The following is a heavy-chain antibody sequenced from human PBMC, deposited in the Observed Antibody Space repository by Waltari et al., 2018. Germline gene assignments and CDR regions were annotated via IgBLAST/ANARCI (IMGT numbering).Heavy chain of an antibody. D-gene: IGHD6-13*01. V-gene: IGHV3-74*01. CDR2: INTDGSTT. CDR1: GFTFSSYW. Sequence: EVQLVESGGGLVQPGGSLRLSCAASGFTFSSYWMHWVRQAPGKGLVWVSDINTDGSTTNYADSVKGLFTSSRDNAKNTLYLQMDSLRAEETAVYYCVIGAQHVSNWYASEYFQHWGQGTLVTVSS. J-gene: IGHJ1*01. CDR3: VIGAQHVSNWYASEYFQH.